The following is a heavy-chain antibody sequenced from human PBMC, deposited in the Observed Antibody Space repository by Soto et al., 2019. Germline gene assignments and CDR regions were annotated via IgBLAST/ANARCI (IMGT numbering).Heavy chain of an antibody. CDR1: GGSISSYY. Sequence: SETLSLTCTVSGGSISSYYWSWIRQPPGKGLEWIGYIYYSGSTNYNPSLKSRVTISVDTSKNQFSLKLSSVTAADTAVYYCARRGGSGWYRRAGGAFDIWGQGTMVTVSS. CDR2: IYYSGST. V-gene: IGHV4-59*08. J-gene: IGHJ3*02. D-gene: IGHD6-19*01. CDR3: ARRGGSGWYRRAGGAFDI.